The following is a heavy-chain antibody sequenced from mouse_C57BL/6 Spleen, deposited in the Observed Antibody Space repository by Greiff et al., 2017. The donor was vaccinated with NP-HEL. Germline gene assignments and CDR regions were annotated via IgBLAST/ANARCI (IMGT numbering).Heavy chain of an antibody. CDR1: GYTFTDYN. J-gene: IGHJ1*03. V-gene: IGHV1-18*01. CDR2: INPNNGGT. CDR3: ARGNYYGSSYKYFDV. D-gene: IGHD1-1*01. Sequence: EVKLVESGPELVKPGASVKIPCKASGYTFTDYNMDWVKQSHGKSLEWIGDINPNNGGTIYNQKFKGKATLTVDKSSSTAYMELRSLTSEDTAVYYCARGNYYGSSYKYFDVWGTGTTVTVSS.